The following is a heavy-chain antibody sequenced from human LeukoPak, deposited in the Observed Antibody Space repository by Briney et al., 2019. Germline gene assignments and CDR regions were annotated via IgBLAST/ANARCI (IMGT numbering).Heavy chain of an antibody. V-gene: IGHV3-7*01. CDR1: GFTFNTYW. J-gene: IGHJ4*02. D-gene: IGHD5-12*01. CDR3: ARVKWPRCESADCTRRGLYFDY. CDR2: IKEDGREE. Sequence: QPGGSLRLSCEASGFTFNTYWLSWVRRAPGKGLEWVADIKEDGREEYYVDSVKGRFTISRDSARNTVFLQMNSLRAEGTAVYYCARVKWPRCESADCTRRGLYFDYWGQGTLVTVSS.